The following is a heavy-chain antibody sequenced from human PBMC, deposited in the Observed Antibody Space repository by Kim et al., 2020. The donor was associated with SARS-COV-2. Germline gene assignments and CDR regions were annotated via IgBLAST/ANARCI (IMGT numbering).Heavy chain of an antibody. J-gene: IGHJ3*02. D-gene: IGHD1-26*01. Sequence: GGSLRLSCAASGFTFSSFGMHWVRQAPGKGLEWVAVIWYDGSNKYYIDSVKGRFTISRDNSKNTLYLQMNSLRAEDTAVYYCARYTGGYINAFEIWGQGT. CDR3: ARYTGGYINAFEI. CDR1: GFTFSSFG. V-gene: IGHV3-33*01. CDR2: IWYDGSNK.